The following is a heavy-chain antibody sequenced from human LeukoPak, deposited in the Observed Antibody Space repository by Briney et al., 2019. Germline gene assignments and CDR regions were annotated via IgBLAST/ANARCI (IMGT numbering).Heavy chain of an antibody. CDR2: IYYSGST. D-gene: IGHD3-10*01. V-gene: IGHV4-31*03. J-gene: IGHJ4*02. CDR1: GGSISSGGYY. CDR3: ARAREFGGIDY. Sequence: SETLSLTCTVSGGSISSGGYYWSWIRQHPGKGLEWIGYIYYSGSTYYNPSLKCRVTISVDTSKNQFSLKLSSVTAADTAVYYCARAREFGGIDYWGQGTLVTVSS.